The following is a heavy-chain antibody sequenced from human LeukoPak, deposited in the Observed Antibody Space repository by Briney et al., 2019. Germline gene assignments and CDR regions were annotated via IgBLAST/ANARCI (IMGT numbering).Heavy chain of an antibody. CDR3: TRDQTPYY. J-gene: IGHJ4*02. CDR1: GFTFSSYW. Sequence: GVLRLSCAASGFTFSSYWMSWVRQAPGKGLEWVANIKQDGSEKYYVDSVKGRFTISRDDSKSIAYLQMNSLKTEDTAVYYCTRDQTPYYWGQGTLVTVSS. CDR2: IKQDGSEK. V-gene: IGHV3-7*03.